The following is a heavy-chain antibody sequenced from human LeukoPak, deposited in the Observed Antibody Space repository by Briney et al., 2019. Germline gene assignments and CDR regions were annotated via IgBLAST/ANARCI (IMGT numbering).Heavy chain of an antibody. V-gene: IGHV1-18*01. CDR2: ISAYNGNT. D-gene: IGHD6-19*01. CDR1: GYTFTSYG. J-gene: IGHJ4*02. Sequence: ASVKVSCKASGYTFTSYGISWVRQAPGQGLEWMGWISAYNGNTNYAQKLQGRVTVTTDTSTSTAYMELRSLRSDDTAVYYCARDNIAVAGKPHPGIFWGQGTLVTVSS. CDR3: ARDNIAVAGKPHPGIF.